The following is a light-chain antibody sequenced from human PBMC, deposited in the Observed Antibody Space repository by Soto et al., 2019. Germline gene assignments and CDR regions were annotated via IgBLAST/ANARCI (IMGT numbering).Light chain of an antibody. V-gene: IGKV3-15*01. CDR2: SAS. Sequence: EIVRTQSPGTLSVSPGERATFACRSSQNVISNLAWYQQRPGQAPRLLIYSASTRATSIPARFSGSGSGTEFTLTISSLQSGDAAVYYCQQYYEWPRGTFGQGTKVDIK. J-gene: IGKJ1*01. CDR1: QNVISN. CDR3: QQYYEWPRGT.